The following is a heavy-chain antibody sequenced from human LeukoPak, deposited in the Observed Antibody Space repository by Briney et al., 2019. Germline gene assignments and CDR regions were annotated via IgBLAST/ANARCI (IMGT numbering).Heavy chain of an antibody. V-gene: IGHV4-39*07. D-gene: IGHD3-3*01. CDR1: GGSISSGGYY. J-gene: IGHJ5*02. CDR2: TNHSGST. Sequence: SETLSLTCTVSGGSISSGGYYWSWIRQHPGKGLEWIGETNHSGSTNYNPSLKSRVTISVDTSKNQFSLKLSSVTAADTAVYYCARDYDLNWFDPWGQGTLVTVSS. CDR3: ARDYDLNWFDP.